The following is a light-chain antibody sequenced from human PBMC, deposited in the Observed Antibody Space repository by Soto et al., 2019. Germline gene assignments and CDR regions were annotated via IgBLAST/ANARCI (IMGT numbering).Light chain of an antibody. V-gene: IGLV2-14*01. CDR2: EVI. J-gene: IGLJ2*01. CDR3: TSYTTTNTPVV. CDR1: TSDVGGYDY. Sequence: QSVLTQPASVSGSPGQSITISCTGTTSDVGGYDYVSWFQQHPGKAPQLMIYEVIHRPSGISNRFSGSKSGNTASLTISGLQAEDEADYYCTSYTTTNTPVVFGGGTQLTVL.